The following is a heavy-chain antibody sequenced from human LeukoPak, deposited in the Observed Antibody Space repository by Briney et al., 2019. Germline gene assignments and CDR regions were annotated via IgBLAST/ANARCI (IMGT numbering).Heavy chain of an antibody. V-gene: IGHV3-48*03. D-gene: IGHD6-19*01. Sequence: GGSLRLSCAVSGFTFRNHEMNWVRQAPGKGLEWVSHISSSGSTIYYADSVKGRFTISRDNDKNSLYLQMNSLRAEDTAVYYCVKTLISVAGTGAFDIWGQGTMVTVSS. CDR3: VKTLISVAGTGAFDI. J-gene: IGHJ3*02. CDR1: GFTFRNHE. CDR2: ISSSGSTI.